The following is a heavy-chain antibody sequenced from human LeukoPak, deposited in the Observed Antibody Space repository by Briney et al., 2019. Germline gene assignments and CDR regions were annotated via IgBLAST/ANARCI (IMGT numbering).Heavy chain of an antibody. V-gene: IGHV4-59*01. CDR3: ARGESIAVAGACYFDY. CDR1: GGSFSGYY. CDR2: IYYSGST. Sequence: SETLSLTCAVYGGSFSGYYWSWIRQPPGKGLEWIGYIYYSGSTNYNPSLKSRVTISVDTSKNQFSLKLSSVTAADTAVYYCARGESIAVAGACYFDYWGQGTLVTVSS. D-gene: IGHD6-19*01. J-gene: IGHJ4*02.